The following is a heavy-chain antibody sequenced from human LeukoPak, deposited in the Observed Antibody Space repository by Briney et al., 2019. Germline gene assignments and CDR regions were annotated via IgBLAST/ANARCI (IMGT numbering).Heavy chain of an antibody. V-gene: IGHV1-69*04. CDR3: ARDIPSSSWYDY. J-gene: IGHJ4*02. Sequence: SVKISCKASGGTFSSYAISWVRQAPGQGLEWMGRIIPILGIANYAQKFQGRVTITADKSTSTAYMELSSLRSEDTAVYYCARDIPSSSWYDYWGQGTLVTVSS. D-gene: IGHD6-13*01. CDR1: GGTFSSYA. CDR2: IIPILGIA.